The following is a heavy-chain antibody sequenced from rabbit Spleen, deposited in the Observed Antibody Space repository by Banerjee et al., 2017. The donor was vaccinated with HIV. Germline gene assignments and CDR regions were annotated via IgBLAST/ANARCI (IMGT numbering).Heavy chain of an antibody. J-gene: IGHJ6*01. V-gene: IGHV1S40*01. CDR2: IDAGSSGFT. CDR1: GFSFSSNDY. CDR3: ARDTSSSFSSYGMDL. Sequence: QSVEESGGGLVEPEGSLTLTCKATGFSFSSNDYMCWVRQAPGKGLEWVVCIDAGSSGFTYFASWAKGRFTISKTASTTVTLQMTSLTAADTATYFCARDTSSSFSSYGMDLWGQGTLVTVS. D-gene: IGHD1-1*01.